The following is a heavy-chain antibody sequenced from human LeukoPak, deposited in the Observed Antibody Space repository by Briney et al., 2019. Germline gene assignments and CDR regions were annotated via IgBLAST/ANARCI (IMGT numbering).Heavy chain of an antibody. D-gene: IGHD6-19*01. CDR2: FDPEDGET. CDR3: ATDFFSGWYVGKY. V-gene: IGHV1-24*01. J-gene: IGHJ4*02. Sequence: GASVKVSCKVSGYTLTELSTHWVRQAPGKGLEWMGGFDPEDGETIYAQKFQGRVTMTEDTSTDTAYMELSSLRSEDTAVYYCATDFFSGWYVGKYWGQGTLVTVSS. CDR1: GYTLTELS.